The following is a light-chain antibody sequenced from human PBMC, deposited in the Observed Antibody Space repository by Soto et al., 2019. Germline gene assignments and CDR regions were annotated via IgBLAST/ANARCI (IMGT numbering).Light chain of an antibody. J-gene: IGKJ3*01. Sequence: DIVMTQSPLSLPVTPGEPASISCRSRQSLLHSNGYNYVDWYVQKPGQSPQLLTYLGSNRGGVVPDSFGGSASGTDFTLKISRVEAEDVGVYCCMQVQQSSLTFGPGTKVEIK. CDR2: LGS. CDR1: QSLLHSNGYNY. V-gene: IGKV2-28*01. CDR3: MQVQQSSLT.